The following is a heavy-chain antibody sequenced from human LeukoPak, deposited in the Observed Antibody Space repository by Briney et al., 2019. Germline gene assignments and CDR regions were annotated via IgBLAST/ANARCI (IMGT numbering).Heavy chain of an antibody. D-gene: IGHD5-24*01. CDR1: GYTFTDYY. J-gene: IGHJ4*02. V-gene: IGHV1-2*02. CDR3: ARDRGDGYNAYYFDY. CDR2: INPDSGGT. Sequence: ASVKVSCKTSGYTFTDYYIHWVRQAPGQALEWMGGINPDSGGTDYAQKFQCRVTMTRDTSISTAYMDLSRLTSDDTAVYYCARDRGDGYNAYYFDYWGQGTLVTVSS.